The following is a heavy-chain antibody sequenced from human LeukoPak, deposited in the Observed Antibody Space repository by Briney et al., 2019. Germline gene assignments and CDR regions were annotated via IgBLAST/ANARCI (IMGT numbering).Heavy chain of an antibody. Sequence: ASVEVSCKASGYTFTTYDINWVRQATGQGLEWMGWMNPNSGNTGYTQKFQGRVTMTRSTSISTAYMELSSLRSEDTAVYYCARGRGSGHKENWFDPWGQGTLVTVSS. CDR2: MNPNSGNT. V-gene: IGHV1-8*01. J-gene: IGHJ5*02. D-gene: IGHD6-19*01. CDR1: GYTFTTYD. CDR3: ARGRGSGHKENWFDP.